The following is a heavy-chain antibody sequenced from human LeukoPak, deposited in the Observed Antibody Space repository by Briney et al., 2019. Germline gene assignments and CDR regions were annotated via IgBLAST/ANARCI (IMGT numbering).Heavy chain of an antibody. J-gene: IGHJ4*02. CDR1: GFTFSSYS. V-gene: IGHV3-53*01. CDR3: ARDRCSGGSCYSGH. D-gene: IGHD2-15*01. CDR2: IYSGGST. Sequence: TGGSLRLSCAASGFTFSSYSMSWVRQAPGKGLEWVSVIYSGGSTYYADSVKGRFTISRDNSKNTLYLQMNSLRAEDTAVYYCARDRCSGGSCYSGHWGQGTLVTVSS.